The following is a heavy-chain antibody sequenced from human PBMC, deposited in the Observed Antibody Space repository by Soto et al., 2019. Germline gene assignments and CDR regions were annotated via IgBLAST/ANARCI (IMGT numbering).Heavy chain of an antibody. CDR1: GGTFSSYA. V-gene: IGHV1-69*13. CDR2: IIPIFGTA. J-gene: IGHJ5*02. D-gene: IGHD3-9*01. Sequence: SVKVSCKASGGTFSSYAISWVRQAPGQGLEWMGGIIPIFGTANYAQKFQGRVTITADESTSTAYMELSSLRSEDTAVYYCASPPGPGYMFFDPWGQGTLATVSS. CDR3: ASPPGPGYMFFDP.